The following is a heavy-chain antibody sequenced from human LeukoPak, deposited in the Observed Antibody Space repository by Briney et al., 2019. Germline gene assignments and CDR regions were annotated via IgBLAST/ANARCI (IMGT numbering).Heavy chain of an antibody. J-gene: IGHJ4*02. V-gene: IGHV3-23*01. CDR3: AKGMGYQLRNFDY. CDR2: ISGSGGST. D-gene: IGHD2-2*01. CDR1: GFTFSSYA. Sequence: PGGSLRLSCAASGFTFSSYAMSWVRQAPGKRLEWVSAISGSGGSTYYADSVRGRFTISRDNSKNTLYLQMNSLRADDTAVYYCAKGMGYQLRNFDYWGQGTLVTVSS.